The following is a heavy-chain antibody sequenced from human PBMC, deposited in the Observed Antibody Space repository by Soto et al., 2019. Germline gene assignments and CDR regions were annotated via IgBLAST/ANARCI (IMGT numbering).Heavy chain of an antibody. CDR1: GFTFNSFT. J-gene: IGHJ1*01. D-gene: IGHD1-26*01. CDR3: ATWEERYFQD. V-gene: IGHV3-30*04. CDR2: ISHDGSHK. Sequence: QVQLVESGGGVVQPGRSLRLSCEASGFTFNSFTMHWVRQAPGKGLEWVAVISHDGSHKYTADSVKGRFTISRDESKNALYLQMNSLRVEDTAIYYCATWEERYFQDWGPGTLVTVSS.